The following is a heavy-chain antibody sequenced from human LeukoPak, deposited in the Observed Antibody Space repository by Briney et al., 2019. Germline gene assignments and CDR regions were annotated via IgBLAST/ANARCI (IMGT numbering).Heavy chain of an antibody. CDR1: GFTFSNYA. J-gene: IGHJ4*02. CDR3: AKQSQGFGSGSFSDY. Sequence: GGSLRLSCAVSGFTFSNYALSWVRQAPGKGLEWVLGITSSGGSTFYADSVTGRFTISRDNSKNTLYLQMTSLRVDDTAVYYCAKQSQGFGSGSFSDYWGQGTLVTVSS. D-gene: IGHD3-10*01. V-gene: IGHV3-23*01. CDR2: ITSSGGST.